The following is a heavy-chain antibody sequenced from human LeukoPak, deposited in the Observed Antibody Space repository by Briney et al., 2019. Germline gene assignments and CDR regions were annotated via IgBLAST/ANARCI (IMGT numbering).Heavy chain of an antibody. V-gene: IGHV3-13*01. CDR2: IGATGDS. Sequence: GGSLRLSCVASGFTFTRFDMHWVRQPPGKSLQWVSSIGATGDSYSMESVEGRFTISRDDVANSLHLQMSSLRADDTAVYYCAKGAAYSTTGGPYYFDYWGQGILVTVSS. CDR1: GFTFTRFD. D-gene: IGHD2/OR15-2a*01. J-gene: IGHJ4*02. CDR3: AKGAAYSTTGGPYYFDY.